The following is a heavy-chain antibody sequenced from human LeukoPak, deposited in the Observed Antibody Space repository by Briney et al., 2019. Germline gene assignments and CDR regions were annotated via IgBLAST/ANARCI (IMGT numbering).Heavy chain of an antibody. CDR2: IIPIFGTA. J-gene: IGHJ4*02. D-gene: IGHD3-22*01. V-gene: IGHV1-69*13. Sequence: SVKVSCKASGYTFTGYYMHWVRQAPGQGLEWMGGIIPIFGTANYAQKFQGRVTITADESTSTAYMELSSLRSEDTAVYYCASLYYYDSSGYHPSPDYWGQGTLVTVSS. CDR1: GYTFTGYY. CDR3: ASLYYYDSSGYHPSPDY.